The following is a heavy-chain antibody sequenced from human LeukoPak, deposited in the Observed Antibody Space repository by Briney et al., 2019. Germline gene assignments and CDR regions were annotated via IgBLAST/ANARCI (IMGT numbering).Heavy chain of an antibody. V-gene: IGHV4-59*01. CDR3: ASNSRVVVAAMGTDAFDI. D-gene: IGHD2-15*01. CDR2: IYYSGST. J-gene: IGHJ3*02. Sequence: SETLSLTCTVSGGSISSYYWSWIRQPPGKGLEWIGYIYYSGSTNYNPSLKSRVTISVDTSKNQFSLKLSSVTAADTAMYYCASNSRVVVAAMGTDAFDIWGQGTMVTVSS. CDR1: GGSISSYY.